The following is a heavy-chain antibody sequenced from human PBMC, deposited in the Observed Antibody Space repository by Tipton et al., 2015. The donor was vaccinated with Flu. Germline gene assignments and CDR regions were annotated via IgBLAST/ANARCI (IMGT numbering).Heavy chain of an antibody. CDR1: GYSISSGYY. D-gene: IGHD4-17*01. CDR3: ARDSFTVTDYYYGMDV. CDR2: IYHSGST. V-gene: IGHV4-38-2*02. Sequence: TLSLTCAVSGYSISSGYYWGWIRQPPGKGLEWIGSIYHSGSTYYNPSLKSRVTISVDTSKNQFSLKLSSVTAADTAVYYCARDSFTVTDYYYGMDVWGQGTTVTVSS. J-gene: IGHJ6*02.